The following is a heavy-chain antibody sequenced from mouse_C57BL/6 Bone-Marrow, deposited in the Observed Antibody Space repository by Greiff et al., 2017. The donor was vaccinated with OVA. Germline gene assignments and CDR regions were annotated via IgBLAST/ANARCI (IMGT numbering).Heavy chain of an antibody. CDR1: GFTFSSYG. J-gene: IGHJ3*01. D-gene: IGHD2-5*01. Sequence: EVQRVESGGDLVKPGGSLKLSCAASGFTFSSYGMSWVRQTPDKRLEWVATISSGGSYTYYPDSVKGRFTISRDNAKNTLYLQMSSLKSEDTAMYCCARQGYYSNFGDYWGQGTLVTVSA. CDR3: ARQGYYSNFGDY. V-gene: IGHV5-6*01. CDR2: ISSGGSYT.